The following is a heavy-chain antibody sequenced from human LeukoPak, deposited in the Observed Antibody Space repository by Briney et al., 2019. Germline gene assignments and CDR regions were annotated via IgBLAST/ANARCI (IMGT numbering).Heavy chain of an antibody. V-gene: IGHV1-69*04. D-gene: IGHD1-26*01. CDR1: GGTFSSYA. Sequence: ASVKVSCQASGGTFSSYAFSWVRQARARGRAWMGSMIPIFGIANYAQKVQGRVTITADKSTSTAYMELSSLRSEDTAVYYCARDSGSYLPSLGYWGQGTLVTVSS. CDR3: ARDSGSYLPSLGY. CDR2: MIPIFGIA. J-gene: IGHJ4*02.